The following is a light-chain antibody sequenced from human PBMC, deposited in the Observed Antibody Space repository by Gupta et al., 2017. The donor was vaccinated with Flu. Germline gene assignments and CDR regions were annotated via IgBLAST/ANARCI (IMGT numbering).Light chain of an antibody. V-gene: IGKV1-39*01. CDR2: SAS. CDR3: QQTENMPPT. J-gene: IGKJ1*01. CDR1: QRIGRY. Sequence: IQMTQSPSFLSASVGDRVTITCRASQRIGRYLNWYQQKPGKAPQVIIYSASTLRTGVPSRFSGAGSVTEFTLTISSLQSEDFATYFCQQTENMPPTFGQGTKVQI.